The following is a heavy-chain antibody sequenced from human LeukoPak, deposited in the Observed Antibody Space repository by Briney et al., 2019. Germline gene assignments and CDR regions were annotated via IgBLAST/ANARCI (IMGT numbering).Heavy chain of an antibody. CDR2: IRYDGSNK. D-gene: IGHD3-3*01. Sequence: GGSLRLSCAASGFTFSSYDMHWVRQAPGKGLEWVAFIRYDGSNKYYADSVKGRFTISRDNSKNTLSLQMNSLRAEDTAVYYCAKSGLIFGVVMDYMDVWGKGTTVTVSS. CDR1: GFTFSSYD. V-gene: IGHV3-30*02. CDR3: AKSGLIFGVVMDYMDV. J-gene: IGHJ6*03.